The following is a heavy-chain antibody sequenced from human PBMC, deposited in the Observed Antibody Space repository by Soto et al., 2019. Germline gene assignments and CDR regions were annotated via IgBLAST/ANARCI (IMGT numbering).Heavy chain of an antibody. J-gene: IGHJ6*02. D-gene: IGHD6-13*01. CDR2: IIPIFGTA. V-gene: IGHV1-69*13. CDR1: GGTFSSYA. Sequence: SVKVSCKASGGTFSSYAISWVRQAPGQGLEWMGGIIPIFGTANYAQKFQGRVTITADESTSTAYMELSSLRSEDTAVYYCARDPTTIAAAGYHYYYGIDVWGQGTTVTVSS. CDR3: ARDPTTIAAAGYHYYYGIDV.